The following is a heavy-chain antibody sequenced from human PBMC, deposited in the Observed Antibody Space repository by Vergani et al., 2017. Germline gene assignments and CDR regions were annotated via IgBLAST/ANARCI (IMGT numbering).Heavy chain of an antibody. V-gene: IGHV1-46*03. Sequence: QVQVVQSGAEVKKSGASVKFSCKTSGYTFSNYYMPWVRQAPVQGLEWMGIINPSGGHPNYAQKFQGRVTMTRDPSTSTVYMELSSLRSEETDIYYCARGDYGILTGYGYWGQGTLVTVSA. CDR2: INPSGGHP. CDR3: ARGDYGILTGYGY. J-gene: IGHJ4*02. CDR1: GYTFSNYY. D-gene: IGHD3-9*01.